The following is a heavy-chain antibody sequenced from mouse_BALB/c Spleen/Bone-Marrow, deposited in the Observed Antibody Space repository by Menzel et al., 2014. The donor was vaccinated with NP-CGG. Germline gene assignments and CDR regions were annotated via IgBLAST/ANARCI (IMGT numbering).Heavy chain of an antibody. V-gene: IGHV7-3*02. J-gene: IGHJ1*01. Sequence: EVKLVESGGGLAQPGGSLRLSCATSGFTFTDYYMSWVRQPPGKALEWLGFSRNKANGYTTEYSASVKGRFTIPRDNSQSILYLQMNTLRAEDSATYYCARDINYDIYWYFDVWGAGTTVTVSS. D-gene: IGHD2-4*01. CDR2: SRNKANGYTT. CDR3: ARDINYDIYWYFDV. CDR1: GFTFTDYY.